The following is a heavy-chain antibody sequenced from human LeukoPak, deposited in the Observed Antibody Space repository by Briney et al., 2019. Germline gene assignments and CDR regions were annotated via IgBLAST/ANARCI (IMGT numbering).Heavy chain of an antibody. D-gene: IGHD3-3*01. CDR3: ARDFSCYYHYYMDV. V-gene: IGHV3-11*04. CDR2: ISSSGSTI. Sequence: GGSLRLSCAASGFTFSDYYMSWIRQALGKGLEWVSYISSSGSTIYYADSVKGRFTISRDNPKNSLYLQMNSLRAEDAAVYYCARDFSCYYHYYMDVWGKGTTVTVSS. J-gene: IGHJ6*03. CDR1: GFTFSDYY.